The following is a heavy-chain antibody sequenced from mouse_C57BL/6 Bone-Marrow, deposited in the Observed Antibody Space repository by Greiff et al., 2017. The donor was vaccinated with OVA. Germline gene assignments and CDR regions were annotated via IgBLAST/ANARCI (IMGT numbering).Heavy chain of an antibody. Sequence: EVQRVESGGGLVKPGGSLKLSCAASGFTFSDYGMHWVRQAPEKGLEWVAYISSGSSTIYYADTVKGRFTISRDNAKNTMFLQMTSLSSEDTAMYYCARRGYYDYESKYAMDYWGQGTSVTVSS. J-gene: IGHJ4*01. D-gene: IGHD2-4*01. CDR2: ISSGSSTI. CDR1: GFTFSDYG. V-gene: IGHV5-17*01. CDR3: ARRGYYDYESKYAMDY.